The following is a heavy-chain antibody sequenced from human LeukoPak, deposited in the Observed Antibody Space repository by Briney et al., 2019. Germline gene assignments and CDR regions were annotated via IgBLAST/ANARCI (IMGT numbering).Heavy chain of an antibody. CDR1: GYSISSGYY. V-gene: IGHV4-38-2*01. CDR2: IYHSGST. J-gene: IGHJ6*03. CDR3: ARPNYYDSSGYPTHLGYYYYYMDV. D-gene: IGHD3-22*01. Sequence: SETLSLTCAVSGYSISSGYYWGWIRQPPGKGLEWIGSIYHSGSTYYNPSLKSRVTISVDTSKNQFSLKLSSVTAADTAVYYCARPNYYDSSGYPTHLGYYYYYMDVWGKGTTVTVSS.